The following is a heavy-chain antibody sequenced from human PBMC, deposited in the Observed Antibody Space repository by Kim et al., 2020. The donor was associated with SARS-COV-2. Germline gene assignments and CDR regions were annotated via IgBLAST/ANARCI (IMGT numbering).Heavy chain of an antibody. CDR2: ISGTGSYT. D-gene: IGHD1-26*01. V-gene: IGHV3-11*05. CDR1: GFIFSDYY. J-gene: IGHJ5*02. Sequence: GGSLRLSCAASGFIFSDYYMSWFRQAPGKGLEWVSFISGTGSYTSYADSVEGRLTISRDNAKNSLYLQMNNLRVEDTAVYYCARGRHVALPGTNWCDPWGQENLVTVSS. CDR3: ARGRHVALPGTNWCDP.